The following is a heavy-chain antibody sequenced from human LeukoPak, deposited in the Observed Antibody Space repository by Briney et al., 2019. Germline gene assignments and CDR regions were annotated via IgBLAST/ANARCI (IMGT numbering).Heavy chain of an antibody. J-gene: IGHJ6*03. CDR3: ARGGGPAGYYMDV. Sequence: SETLSLTCAVYGGSFSGYYWSWIRQPPGKGLEWIGEINHSGSTNYNPSLKSRVTISVDTSKSPFSLKLSSVTAADTAVYYCARGGGPAGYYMDVWDKGTTVTVSS. CDR1: GGSFSGYY. D-gene: IGHD3-16*01. CDR2: INHSGST. V-gene: IGHV4-34*01.